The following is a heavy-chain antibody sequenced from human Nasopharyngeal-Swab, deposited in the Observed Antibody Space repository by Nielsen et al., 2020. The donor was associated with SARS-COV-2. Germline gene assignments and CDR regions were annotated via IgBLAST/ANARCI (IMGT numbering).Heavy chain of an antibody. CDR2: ISYDGSNK. D-gene: IGHD3-16*01. CDR3: ATPCNSYGYRGPFDY. CDR1: GFTFSSYG. Sequence: GGSLRLSCAASGFTFSSYGMHWVRQAPGKGLEWVAVISYDGSNKYYADSVKGRFTISRDNSKNTLYLQMNSLRAEDTAVYYCATPCNSYGYRGPFDYWGQGTLVTSPQ. J-gene: IGHJ4*02. V-gene: IGHV3-30*03.